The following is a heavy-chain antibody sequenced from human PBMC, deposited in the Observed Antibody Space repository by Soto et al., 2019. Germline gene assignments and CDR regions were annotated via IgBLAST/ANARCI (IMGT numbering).Heavy chain of an antibody. V-gene: IGHV1-69*02. CDR3: ARVEVIAVAGGYYFDY. CDR2: IIPILGIA. CDR1: GGTFSSYT. J-gene: IGHJ4*02. D-gene: IGHD6-19*01. Sequence: QVQLVQSGAEVKKPGSSVKVSCKASGGTFSSYTISWVRQAPGQGLEWMGRIIPILGIANYAQKFQGRVTITADKSTSTAYMELSSLRSEDTAVYYCARVEVIAVAGGYYFDYWGQGTLVTVSS.